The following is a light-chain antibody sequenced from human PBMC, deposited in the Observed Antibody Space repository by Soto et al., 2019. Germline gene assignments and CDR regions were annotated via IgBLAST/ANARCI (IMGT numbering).Light chain of an antibody. V-gene: IGLV2-14*01. J-gene: IGLJ3*02. Sequence: QSALTQPASVSGSPGQSITISCTGTSSDVGGYNYVSWYQQHPDKAPKLMIYDVSNRPSGVSNRFSGSQSGNTASLTISGLQGEDEADYYCSSYTSSSTLVFGGGTKVTVL. CDR1: SSDVGGYNY. CDR2: DVS. CDR3: SSYTSSSTLV.